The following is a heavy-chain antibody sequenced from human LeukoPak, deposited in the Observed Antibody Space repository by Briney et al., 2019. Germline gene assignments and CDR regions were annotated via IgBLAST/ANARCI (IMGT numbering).Heavy chain of an antibody. CDR3: AKGIKWELPFDH. CDR1: GFTFSNFA. V-gene: IGHV3-23*01. J-gene: IGHJ4*02. Sequence: GGSLRLSCVASGFTFSNFAMSWIRQAPGKGLDWVSAISISGGSTYYAGSVKGRFTISRDNSKNTLYLQMNSLRAEDTALYYCAKGIKWELPFDHWGQGTLVTVSS. D-gene: IGHD1-26*01. CDR2: ISISGGST.